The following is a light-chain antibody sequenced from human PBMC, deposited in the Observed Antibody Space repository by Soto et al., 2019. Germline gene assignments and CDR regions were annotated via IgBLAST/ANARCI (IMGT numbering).Light chain of an antibody. CDR3: QKYDNAPLT. Sequence: DIQMTQAPSSLSASVGDRVTITCRARQDISTYLAWYQQKPGKVPKLLISAAYTLQSGVPPRFSGSGSGTDFTRTISSLQPEDVATYCGQKYDNAPLTFGGGTKVEIK. CDR2: AAY. J-gene: IGKJ4*01. CDR1: QDISTY. V-gene: IGKV1-27*01.